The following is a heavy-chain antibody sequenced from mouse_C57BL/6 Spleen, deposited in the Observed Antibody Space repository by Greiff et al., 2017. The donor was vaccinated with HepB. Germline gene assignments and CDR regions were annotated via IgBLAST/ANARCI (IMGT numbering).Heavy chain of an antibody. Sequence: QVQLKESGPELVKPGASVKISCKASGYAFSSSWMNWVKQRPGKGLEWIGRIYPGDGDTNYNGKFKGKATLTADKSSSTAYMQLSSLTSEDSAVYFCAREGEGFAYWGQGTLVTVSA. V-gene: IGHV1-82*01. CDR1: GYAFSSSW. CDR2: IYPGDGDT. J-gene: IGHJ3*01. CDR3: AREGEGFAY.